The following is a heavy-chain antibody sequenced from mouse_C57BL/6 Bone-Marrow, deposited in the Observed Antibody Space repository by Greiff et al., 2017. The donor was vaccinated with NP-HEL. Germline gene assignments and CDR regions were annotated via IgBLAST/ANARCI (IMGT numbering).Heavy chain of an antibody. J-gene: IGHJ1*03. D-gene: IGHD2-5*01. Sequence: VQLQQSGPELVKPGASVKISCKASGYTFTDYYMNWVKQSPGKSLEWIGDINPNNGGTSYNQKFKGKATLTVDKSSSTAYMELRSLTSEDSAVYYCARDSNYWYVDVWGTGTTVTVSA. CDR2: INPNNGGT. CDR3: ARDSNYWYVDV. V-gene: IGHV1-26*01. CDR1: GYTFTDYY.